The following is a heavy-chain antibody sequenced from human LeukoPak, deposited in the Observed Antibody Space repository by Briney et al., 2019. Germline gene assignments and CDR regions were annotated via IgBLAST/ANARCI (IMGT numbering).Heavy chain of an antibody. D-gene: IGHD2-15*01. CDR3: ARRVAPNYFDY. CDR2: IYPDDSDA. Sequence: GESLKISCKGSGYSFSTYWIGWVRQMPGKGLEWMGIIYPDDSDARYSPSFQGQVTISADKSISTAYLQWNSLKASDTAMYYCARRVAPNYFDYWGQGTPVTVSS. V-gene: IGHV5-51*01. CDR1: GYSFSTYW. J-gene: IGHJ4*02.